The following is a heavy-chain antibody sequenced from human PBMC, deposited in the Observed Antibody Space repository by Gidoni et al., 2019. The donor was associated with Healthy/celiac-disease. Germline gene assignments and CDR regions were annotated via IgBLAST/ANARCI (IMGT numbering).Heavy chain of an antibody. CDR2: IIPSFGTA. Sequence: QVQLVQSGAEVKKPGSSVTVSCKASGGTFSSYAISWVRQAPGQGLEWMGGIIPSFGTANYEQKFQGRVTITADKSTSTAYMELSSLRSEDTAVYYCAREGCSSTSCYNGPLNWFDPWGQGTLVTVSS. V-gene: IGHV1-69*06. CDR3: AREGCSSTSCYNGPLNWFDP. CDR1: GGTFSSYA. J-gene: IGHJ5*02. D-gene: IGHD2-2*02.